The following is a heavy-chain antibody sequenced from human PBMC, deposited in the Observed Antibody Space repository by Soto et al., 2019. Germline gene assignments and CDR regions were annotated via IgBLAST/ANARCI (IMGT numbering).Heavy chain of an antibody. J-gene: IGHJ4*01. CDR1: GFPFSNYA. CDR2: MSATTGSR. V-gene: IGHV3-23*01. CDR3: ASLSDILTGYYEF. Sequence: PGGSLRLSCAASGFPFSNYAMSWVLQAPGKGLEWVSAMSATTGSRYYADSVRGRFTISRDNSENSLYLQMTSLRPEDTAVYYCASLSDILTGYYEFWGQGTLVTVYS. D-gene: IGHD3-9*01.